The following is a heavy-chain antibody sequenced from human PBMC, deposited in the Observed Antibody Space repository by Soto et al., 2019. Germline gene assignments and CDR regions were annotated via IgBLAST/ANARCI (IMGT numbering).Heavy chain of an antibody. D-gene: IGHD3-22*01. Sequence: QVQLVQSGAEVKKPGSSVKVSCKASGGTFSSYAITWVRQAPGQGLEWMGGIIPIFGTAHYAQKFQARVRITADASTSSAYMELSSMRSEDMAVYYCARDRGPSSGYYPYWFDPWGQGTLVTVSS. J-gene: IGHJ5*02. V-gene: IGHV1-69*12. CDR1: GGTFSSYA. CDR3: ARDRGPSSGYYPYWFDP. CDR2: IIPIFGTA.